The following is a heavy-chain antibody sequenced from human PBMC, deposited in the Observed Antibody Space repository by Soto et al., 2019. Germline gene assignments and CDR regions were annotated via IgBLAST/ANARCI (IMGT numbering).Heavy chain of an antibody. D-gene: IGHD3-3*01. V-gene: IGHV5-51*01. CDR3: ARATYYDFWSGYYTGSWFDP. CDR1: GYSFTSYW. J-gene: IGHJ5*02. CDR2: IYPGDSDT. Sequence: GESLKISCKGSGYSFTSYWIGWVRQMPGKGLEWMGIIYPGDSDTRYSPSFQGQVTISADKSISTAYLQWSSLKASDTAMYYCARATYYDFWSGYYTGSWFDPWGQGTLVTVSS.